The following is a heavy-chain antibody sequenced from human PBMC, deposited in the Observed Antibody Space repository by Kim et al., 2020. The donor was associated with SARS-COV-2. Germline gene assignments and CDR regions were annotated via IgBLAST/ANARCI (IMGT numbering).Heavy chain of an antibody. CDR1: GYTFTSYA. D-gene: IGHD3-10*01. J-gene: IGHJ6*02. Sequence: ASVKVSCKASGYTFTSYAMNWVRQAPGQGLEWMGWINTNTGNPTYAQGFTGRFVFSLDTSVSTAYLQISSLKAEDTAVYYRAVYYYGSGSSPPGYYYYGMDVWGQGTTVTVSS. CDR2: INTNTGNP. V-gene: IGHV7-4-1*02. CDR3: AVYYYGSGSSPPGYYYYGMDV.